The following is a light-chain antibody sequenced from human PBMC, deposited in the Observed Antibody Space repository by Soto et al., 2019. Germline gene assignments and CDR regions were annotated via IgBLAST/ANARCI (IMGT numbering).Light chain of an antibody. CDR2: GNN. Sequence: QSVLTQPPSVSGAPGQRVTISCTGSSSNIGAGYDVHWYQQPPGTAPKLLIYGNNIRPSGVPDRFSGSKSGTSASLAVTGLQAEDEADYYCQSFDTSPGVFGTGTKVTVL. J-gene: IGLJ1*01. CDR1: SSNIGAGYD. CDR3: QSFDTSPGV. V-gene: IGLV1-40*01.